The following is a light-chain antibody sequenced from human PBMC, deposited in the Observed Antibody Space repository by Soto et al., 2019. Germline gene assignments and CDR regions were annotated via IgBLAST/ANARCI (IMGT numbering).Light chain of an antibody. CDR3: QQYNSWPPAYT. V-gene: IGKV3-15*01. CDR2: GAS. J-gene: IGKJ2*01. Sequence: EIVLTQSPATLSVSPGEGATLSCRSSQSVGSNLAWYQQKPGQTPRLLIYGASTRATGIPARFSGSGSGAEFTLTISSLPSEDFAVYYCQQYNSWPPAYTFGQGTKLEIK. CDR1: QSVGSN.